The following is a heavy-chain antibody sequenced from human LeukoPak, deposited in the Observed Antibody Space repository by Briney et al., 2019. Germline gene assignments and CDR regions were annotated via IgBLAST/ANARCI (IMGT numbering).Heavy chain of an antibody. V-gene: IGHV5-51*01. D-gene: IGHD4-23*01. CDR3: ARPVKNDYGGNPNGWFDP. J-gene: IGHJ5*02. CDR2: IYPGDSDT. Sequence: GESLKISCKGSGYRFTSYWIAWVRQMPGKGLERVGIIYPGDSDTRYSPSFQGQVTISADKSISTAYLQWSSLKASDTAMYYCARPVKNDYGGNPNGWFDPWGQGTLVTVSS. CDR1: GYRFTSYW.